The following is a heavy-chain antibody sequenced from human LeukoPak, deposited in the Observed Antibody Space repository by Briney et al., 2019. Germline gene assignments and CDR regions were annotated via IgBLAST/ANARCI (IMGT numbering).Heavy chain of an antibody. CDR1: GYFISSGYY. Sequence: KTSETLSLTCAVSGYFISSGYYWGWIRQPPGEGLEWIGSIYHSGSTYYNPSLKSRVTISVDTSKNQFSLKLSSVTAADTAVYYCARDRGYCSGGSCYSNWFDPWGQGTLVTVSS. J-gene: IGHJ5*02. CDR3: ARDRGYCSGGSCYSNWFDP. CDR2: IYHSGST. V-gene: IGHV4-38-2*02. D-gene: IGHD2-15*01.